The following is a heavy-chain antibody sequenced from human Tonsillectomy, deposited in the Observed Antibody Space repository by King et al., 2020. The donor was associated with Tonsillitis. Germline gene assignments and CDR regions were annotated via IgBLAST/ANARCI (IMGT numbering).Heavy chain of an antibody. CDR2: IYPDDSDT. V-gene: IGHV5-51*01. CDR1: GYSFTSYW. J-gene: IGHJ5*02. D-gene: IGHD1-26*01. CDR3: ARVGRSFGYSWFAP. Sequence: VQLVESGAEVKKPGESLKISCKGSGYSFTSYWIGWVRQMPGKGLEWMGIIYPDDSDTTYTPSFQGQVTISADKSISTASLQWRSLKASDTAMYYCARVGRSFGYSWFAPWGQGTLVTVSS.